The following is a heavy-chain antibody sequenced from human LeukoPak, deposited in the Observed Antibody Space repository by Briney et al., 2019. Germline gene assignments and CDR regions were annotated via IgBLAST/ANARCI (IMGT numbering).Heavy chain of an antibody. V-gene: IGHV4-59*01. Sequence: SETLSLTCTVSGGSISSYYWSWIRQPPGKGLEWLGYIYYSGSTNYNPSLKSRVTISVDTSKNQFSLKLSSVTAADTAVYYCARVRFRSGWRPPYYFDYWGQGTLVTVSS. CDR2: IYYSGST. CDR3: ARVRFRSGWRPPYYFDY. CDR1: GGSISSYY. J-gene: IGHJ4*02. D-gene: IGHD6-19*01.